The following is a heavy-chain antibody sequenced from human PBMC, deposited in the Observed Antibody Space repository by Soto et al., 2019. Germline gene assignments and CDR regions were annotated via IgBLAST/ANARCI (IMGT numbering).Heavy chain of an antibody. J-gene: IGHJ4*02. V-gene: IGHV4-31*11. D-gene: IGHD3-22*01. Sequence: SETLSLTCAVSGGSISSGGYSWSWIRQPPGKGLEWIGYIYYSGSTYYNPSLKSRVTISVDTSKNQFSLKLSSVTAADTAVYYCARVDPYSSGSYNFDYWGQGTLVTVS. CDR1: GGSISSGGYS. CDR2: IYYSGST. CDR3: ARVDPYSSGSYNFDY.